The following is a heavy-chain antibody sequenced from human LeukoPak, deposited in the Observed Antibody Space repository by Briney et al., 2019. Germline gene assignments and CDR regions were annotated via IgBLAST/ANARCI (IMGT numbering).Heavy chain of an antibody. CDR2: IFSSGTT. Sequence: PSETLSLTCTVSGASINIGSYFWTWIRQPAGKGLEWIGRIFSSGTTVYNPSLESRLSISLHTSENQFSLRLTSVTAADTAMYYCARMYNRPFRGYYTPYMGVWGKGTSVTVSS. V-gene: IGHV4-61*02. D-gene: IGHD3-3*01. J-gene: IGHJ6*03. CDR3: ARMYNRPFRGYYTPYMGV. CDR1: GASINIGSYF.